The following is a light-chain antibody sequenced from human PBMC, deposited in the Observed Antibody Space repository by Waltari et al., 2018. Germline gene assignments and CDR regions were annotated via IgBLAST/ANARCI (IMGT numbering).Light chain of an antibody. Sequence: QSALTKPASVSGSPGQSITISCTGTSSDIGGYDFVSWYQQHPGNAPKLMIYDVSHRPSGVSSRFSGSKSGNTASLTISGLQAEDEADYYCSSYTTTYTFVFGGGTKLTVL. CDR1: SSDIGGYDF. CDR3: SSYTTTYTFV. J-gene: IGLJ3*02. V-gene: IGLV2-14*03. CDR2: DVS.